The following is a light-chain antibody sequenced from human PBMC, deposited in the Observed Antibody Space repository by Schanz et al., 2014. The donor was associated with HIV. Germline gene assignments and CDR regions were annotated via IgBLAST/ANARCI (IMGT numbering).Light chain of an antibody. CDR2: GAS. CDR1: QSISSN. J-gene: IGKJ4*01. Sequence: EIVLTQSPAALSVTPGERATLSCRASQSISSNLAWYQQRPGQAPRLLIYGASSRATGIPDRFSGSGSGTDFTLTISGLEPEDFAVYYCQQRSNWPPLTFGGGTKVEIK. V-gene: IGKV3D-20*02. CDR3: QQRSNWPPLT.